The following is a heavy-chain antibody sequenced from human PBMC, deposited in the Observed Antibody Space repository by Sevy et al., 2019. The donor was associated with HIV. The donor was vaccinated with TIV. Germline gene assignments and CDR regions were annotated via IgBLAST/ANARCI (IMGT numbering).Heavy chain of an antibody. CDR3: ARDPAYYDFWSGYYTGGVFDI. CDR1: GYTFTGYY. V-gene: IGHV1-2*02. CDR2: FNPNSGGT. Sequence: ASVKVSCKASGYTFTGYYMHWVRQAPGQGLEWMGWFNPNSGGTNYAQKFQGRVTMTRDTSISTAYMELSRLRSDDTAVYYCARDPAYYDFWSGYYTGGVFDIWGQGTMFTVSS. D-gene: IGHD3-3*01. J-gene: IGHJ3*02.